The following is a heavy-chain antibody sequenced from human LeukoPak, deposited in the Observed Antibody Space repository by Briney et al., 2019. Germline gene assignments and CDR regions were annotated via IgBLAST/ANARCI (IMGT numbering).Heavy chain of an antibody. J-gene: IGHJ4*02. CDR3: AKELDTMFFDY. CDR1: GFNFDRYT. D-gene: IGHD3-10*02. Sequence: GGSLRLSCATSGFNFDRYTIHWVRQAPGKGLEWVSLAGWAGGTTFYSDSVRGRFTISRDSGRKSVYLQMNSLTTDDPAFYFCAKELDTMFFDYWAQGALVTVSS. CDR2: AGWAGGTT. V-gene: IGHV3-43*01.